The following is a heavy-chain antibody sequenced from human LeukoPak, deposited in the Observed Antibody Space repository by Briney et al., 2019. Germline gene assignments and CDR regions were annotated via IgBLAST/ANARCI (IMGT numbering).Heavy chain of an antibody. CDR3: ARVFYDSTFGY. V-gene: IGHV4-30-2*01. CDR1: GGSISSGGYS. Sequence: SQTLSLTCAVSGGSISSGGYSWSWIRQPPGKGLEWIGYIYHSGSTYYNPSLKSRVTISVDRSKNQFSLKLSSVTAADTAVYYCARVFYDSTFGYWGQGTLVTVSS. D-gene: IGHD5/OR15-5a*01. J-gene: IGHJ4*02. CDR2: IYHSGST.